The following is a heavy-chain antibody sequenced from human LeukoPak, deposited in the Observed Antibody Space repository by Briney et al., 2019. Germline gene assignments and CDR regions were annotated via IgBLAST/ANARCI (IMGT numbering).Heavy chain of an antibody. V-gene: IGHV4-34*01. J-gene: IGHJ4*02. D-gene: IGHD3-22*01. Sequence: SETLSLTCAVYGGSFSGYYWSWIRQPPGKGLEWIGEINHSGSTNYNPSLKSRVTISVDTSKNQFSLKLSSVTAADTAVYYCARQVFDSSGYYSFFDYWGQGTLVTVSS. CDR2: INHSGST. CDR1: GGSFSGYY. CDR3: ARQVFDSSGYYSFFDY.